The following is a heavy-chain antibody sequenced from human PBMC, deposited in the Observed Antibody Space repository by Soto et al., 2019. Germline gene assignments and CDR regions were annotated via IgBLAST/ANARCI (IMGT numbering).Heavy chain of an antibody. CDR1: GGCISSYY. J-gene: IGHJ6*02. CDR3: AKTGRDGYNGGYYYYGMDV. Sequence: PSETLSLTYTVSGGCISSYYWSWIRQPPGKGLEWIGYIYYSGSTNYNPSLKSRVTISVDTSKNQFSLKLSSVTAADTAVYYCAKTGRDGYNGGYYYYGMDVRGQGTTVTVSS. CDR2: IYYSGST. V-gene: IGHV4-59*01. D-gene: IGHD3-16*01.